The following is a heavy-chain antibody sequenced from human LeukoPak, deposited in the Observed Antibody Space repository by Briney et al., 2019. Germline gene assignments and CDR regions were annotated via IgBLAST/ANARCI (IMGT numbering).Heavy chain of an antibody. J-gene: IGHJ4*02. CDR2: IKQDGSEK. D-gene: IGHD3-9*01. V-gene: IGHV3-7*01. CDR3: ARDRRYYDILTGYSPSIFDY. CDR1: GFTFSSYW. Sequence: GGSLRLSCAASGFTFSSYWMSWVRQAPGKGLEWVANIKQDGSEKYYVDSVKGRFTISRDNAKNSLYLQMNSLRAEDTAVYYCARDRRYYDILTGYSPSIFDYWGQGTLVTVSS.